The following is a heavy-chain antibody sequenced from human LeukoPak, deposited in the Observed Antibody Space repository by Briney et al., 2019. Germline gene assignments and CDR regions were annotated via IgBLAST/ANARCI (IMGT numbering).Heavy chain of an antibody. CDR1: GFIFSRYT. CDR2: IMPNGDYI. CDR3: ARLGIVGARDYYMDV. D-gene: IGHD1-26*01. Sequence: PGGSLRLSCAASGFIFSRYTMNWVRQAPGKGLEWVSSIMPNGDYIYYADSMKGRFTISRDNAKNSLYLQMNSLRAEDTAVYYCARLGIVGARDYYMDVWGKGTTVTVSS. J-gene: IGHJ6*03. V-gene: IGHV3-21*01.